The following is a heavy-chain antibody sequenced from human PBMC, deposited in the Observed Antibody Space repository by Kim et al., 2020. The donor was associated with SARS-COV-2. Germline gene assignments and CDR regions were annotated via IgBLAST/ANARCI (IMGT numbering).Heavy chain of an antibody. CDR2: IYYSGST. CDR1: GGSISSGGYY. V-gene: IGHV4-31*03. J-gene: IGHJ5*02. Sequence: SETLSLTCTVSGGSISSGGYYWSWIRQHPGKGLEWIGYIYYSGSTYYNPSLKSRVTISLDRSKNQFSLKLSSVTAADTAVYYCARDASNWFDPWGQGNLVTVSS. CDR3: ARDASNWFDP.